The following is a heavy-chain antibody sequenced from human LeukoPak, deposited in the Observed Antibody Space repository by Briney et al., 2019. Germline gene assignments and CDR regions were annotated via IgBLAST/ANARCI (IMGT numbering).Heavy chain of an antibody. CDR3: ARNGGNSDYDY. CDR2: IYHSGAT. J-gene: IGHJ4*02. CDR1: GGSISSSSSIC. D-gene: IGHD4-23*01. Sequence: SETLSLTCAVSGGSISSSSSICWTGVRQPPGKGLEWIGEIYHSGATNYNPSLKSRVTMLLDKSKNQFSLKLNSVPAADTAVYYCARNGGNSDYDYWGQGTLVTVSA. V-gene: IGHV4-4*02.